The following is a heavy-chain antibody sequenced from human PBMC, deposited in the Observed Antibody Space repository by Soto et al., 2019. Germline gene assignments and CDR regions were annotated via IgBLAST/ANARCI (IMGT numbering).Heavy chain of an antibody. J-gene: IGHJ4*01. Sequence: GESLKISCKGSGYSFTSYWIGWVRQMPGKGLEWMGIIYPGDSDTRYSPSFQGQVTISADKSISTAYLQWSSLKASDTAMYYCARLVWLYGYDIWSGDSYSHYWGHGTLVTVSS. V-gene: IGHV5-51*01. CDR1: GYSFTSYW. D-gene: IGHD3-3*01. CDR3: ARLVWLYGYDIWSGDSYSHY. CDR2: IYPGDSDT.